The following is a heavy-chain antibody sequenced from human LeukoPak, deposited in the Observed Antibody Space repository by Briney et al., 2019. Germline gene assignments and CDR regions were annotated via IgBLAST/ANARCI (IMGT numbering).Heavy chain of an antibody. J-gene: IGHJ4*02. CDR2: ISTGNGNT. CDR3: ARASEIFGVVILFFDY. D-gene: IGHD3-3*01. Sequence: ASVKVSCKASGDTFIRYGITWVRQAPGQGLEWMGWISTGNGNTNYAQKLQGRVTMTTDTSTSTAYMELRSLRSDDTAVYYCARASEIFGVVILFFDYWGQGTLVTVSS. V-gene: IGHV1-18*01. CDR1: GDTFIRYG.